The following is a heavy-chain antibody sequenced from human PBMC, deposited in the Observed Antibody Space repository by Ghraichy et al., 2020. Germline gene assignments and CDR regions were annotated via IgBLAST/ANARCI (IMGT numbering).Heavy chain of an antibody. V-gene: IGHV3-53*01. J-gene: IGHJ6*02. CDR2: IYSGGNT. CDR3: ARAGGYYLDV. Sequence: ESLNISCAASGFTVSNNYMSWVRQAPGKGLEWVSVIYSGGNTYYADSVKGRFTISRDNSKNTLYLQMSSLRAEDTAVYYCARAGGYYLDVWGQGTTVTVSS. CDR1: GFTVSNNY. D-gene: IGHD3-22*01.